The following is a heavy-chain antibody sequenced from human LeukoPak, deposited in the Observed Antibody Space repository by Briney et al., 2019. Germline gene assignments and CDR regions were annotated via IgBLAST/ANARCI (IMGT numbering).Heavy chain of an antibody. CDR1: GFTFDDYA. CDR2: ISWNSGSI. D-gene: IGHD6-13*01. CDR3: AKTGSSSWLTYDY. Sequence: QSGGSLRLSCAASGFTFDDYAMHWVRQAPGKGLEWVSGISWNSGSIGYADSVKGRFTISRDNAKNSLYLQMNSLRAEDTALYYCAKTGSSSWLTYDYWGQGTLVTVSS. J-gene: IGHJ4*02. V-gene: IGHV3-9*01.